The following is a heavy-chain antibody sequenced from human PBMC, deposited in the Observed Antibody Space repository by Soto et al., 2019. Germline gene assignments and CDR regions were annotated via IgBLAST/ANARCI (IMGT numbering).Heavy chain of an antibody. Sequence: PGGSLRLSCAASGFTFGSYGMHWVRQAPGKGQEWVAGISYDGSKKYYGESVKGRCTISSDNSKNTLYLQMNSLRVEDTAVYYCAKAIENYSTGYYKPFYYFGVDVWGQGTTVTVSS. CDR2: ISYDGSKK. J-gene: IGHJ6*02. V-gene: IGHV3-30*18. CDR1: GFTFGSYG. CDR3: AKAIENYSTGYYKPFYYFGVDV. D-gene: IGHD3-22*01.